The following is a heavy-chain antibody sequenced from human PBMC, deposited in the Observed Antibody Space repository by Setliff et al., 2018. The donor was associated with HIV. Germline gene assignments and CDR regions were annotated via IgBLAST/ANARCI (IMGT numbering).Heavy chain of an antibody. Sequence: PSETLSLTCTVSGGSISSGGYYWSWIRQHPGKGLEWIGHIYYTEITYYNPSLRSRLTISLDTSKNQFSLKLSSVTAADTAVYFCAREGVGYNPFYYYGMDVWGQGTKVTVSS. J-gene: IGHJ6*02. V-gene: IGHV4-31*03. CDR1: GGSISSGGYY. D-gene: IGHD5-12*01. CDR3: AREGVGYNPFYYYGMDV. CDR2: IYYTEIT.